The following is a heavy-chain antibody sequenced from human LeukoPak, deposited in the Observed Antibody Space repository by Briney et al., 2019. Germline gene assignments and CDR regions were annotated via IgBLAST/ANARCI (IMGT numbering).Heavy chain of an antibody. J-gene: IGHJ4*02. CDR3: ARGASGIVLMVYAMRFDY. Sequence: GSLRLSCAASGFTFSNAWMNWIRQPPGKGLEWIGEINHSGSTNYNPSLKSRVTISVDTSKNQFSLKLSSVTAADTAVYYCARGASGIVLMVYAMRFDYWGQGTLVTVSS. D-gene: IGHD2-8*01. CDR1: GFTFSNAW. V-gene: IGHV4-34*01. CDR2: INHSGST.